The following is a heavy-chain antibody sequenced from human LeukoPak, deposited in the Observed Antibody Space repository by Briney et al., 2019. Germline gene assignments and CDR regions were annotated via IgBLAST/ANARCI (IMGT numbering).Heavy chain of an antibody. CDR1: GAFISRTNSY. CDR3: VSLRPVRWLVGYMYV. Sequence: SEPLPLTCTVSGAFISRTNSYWGWIRQSPRAGLEWIGNIYSSARTYHNSSLKRRVTISIDTSDKQLSLKLTSVTPAHTAVYYCVSLRPVRWLVGYMYVWGKRATVSVSS. V-gene: IGHV4-39*07. D-gene: IGHD6-19*01. CDR2: IYSSART. J-gene: IGHJ6*03.